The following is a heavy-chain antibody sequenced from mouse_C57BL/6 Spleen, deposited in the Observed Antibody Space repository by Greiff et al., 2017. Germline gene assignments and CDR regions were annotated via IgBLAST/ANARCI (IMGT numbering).Heavy chain of an antibody. Sequence: QVQLKQPGAELVKPGASVKLSCKASGYTFTSYWMHWVKQRPGQGLEWIGMIHPNSGSTNYNEKFKSKATLTVDKSSSTAYMQLSSLTSEDSAVYYCARIRGIYEYDWYFEVWGTGTTVTVAS. J-gene: IGHJ1*03. D-gene: IGHD2-4*01. V-gene: IGHV1-64*01. CDR2: IHPNSGST. CDR3: ARIRGIYEYDWYFEV. CDR1: GYTFTSYW.